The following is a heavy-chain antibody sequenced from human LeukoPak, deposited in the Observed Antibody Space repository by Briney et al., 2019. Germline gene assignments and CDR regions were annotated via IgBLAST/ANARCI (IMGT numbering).Heavy chain of an antibody. J-gene: IGHJ4*02. CDR3: AKEGYSDSSGAFDS. Sequence: GGSLRLFCAASGFIFSIYAMNWVRQAPGKGLEWVSDVTGRGGTTLYADSVRGRFNISRDHYKNTVYLQLNSLRAEDTAIYFCAKEGYSDSSGAFDSWGQGTLVTVSS. D-gene: IGHD3-22*01. V-gene: IGHV3-23*01. CDR1: GFIFSIYA. CDR2: VTGRGGTT.